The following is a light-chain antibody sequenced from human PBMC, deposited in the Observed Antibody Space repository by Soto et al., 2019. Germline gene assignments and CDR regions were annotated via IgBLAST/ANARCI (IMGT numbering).Light chain of an antibody. CDR2: DVL. CDR1: QDINNY. CDR3: QQYDKLPIT. V-gene: IGKV1-33*01. Sequence: DIQMTQSPSSLSASVGDRVTISCQASQDINNYLNSFQQKPGKAPKLLIYDVLNLETGVPSRFSGSGSGAYFTLTISSLQPEDIATYYCQQYDKLPITFGQGTRLEIK. J-gene: IGKJ5*01.